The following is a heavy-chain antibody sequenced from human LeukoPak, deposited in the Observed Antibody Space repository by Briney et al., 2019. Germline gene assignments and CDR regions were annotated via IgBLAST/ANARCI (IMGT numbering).Heavy chain of an antibody. CDR2: ISHDGSNK. CDR3: ASDFSSSWYSGDY. J-gene: IGHJ4*02. Sequence: PGGSLRLSCAASGFTFSSYAMHWVRQAPGKGLEWVAVISHDGSNKYYADSVKGRFTISRDNSKNTLYLQMNSLRAEDTAVYYCASDFSSSWYSGDYWGQGTLVTVSS. V-gene: IGHV3-30-3*01. CDR1: GFTFSSYA. D-gene: IGHD6-13*01.